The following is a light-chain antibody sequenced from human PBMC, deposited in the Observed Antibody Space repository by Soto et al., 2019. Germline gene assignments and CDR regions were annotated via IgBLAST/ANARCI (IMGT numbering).Light chain of an antibody. Sequence: ESVLTQSPGTLSLSPGERATLSCRASQSVSSNYLAWYQQKPGQAPRLLIYGASTRATGIPDRFSGSGSGTDFTLTISSLEPEDFAVYYCQQRDNWPLLTFGGGTKVDIK. CDR3: QQRDNWPLLT. V-gene: IGKV3D-20*02. CDR2: GAS. J-gene: IGKJ4*01. CDR1: QSVSSNY.